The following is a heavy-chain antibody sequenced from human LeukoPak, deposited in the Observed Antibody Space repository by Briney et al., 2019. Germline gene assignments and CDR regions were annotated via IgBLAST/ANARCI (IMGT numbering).Heavy chain of an antibody. CDR2: ISYDGSNK. CDR3: ARSHYGDYRLYYFDY. D-gene: IGHD4-17*01. J-gene: IGHJ4*02. CDR1: GFTFSNYG. V-gene: IGHV3-30*03. Sequence: GGSLRLSCAASGFTFSNYGMHWVRQAPGKGLEWVAVISYDGSNKYYADSVKGRFTISRDNSKNTLYLQMNSLRAEDTAVYYCARSHYGDYRLYYFDYWGQGTLVTVSS.